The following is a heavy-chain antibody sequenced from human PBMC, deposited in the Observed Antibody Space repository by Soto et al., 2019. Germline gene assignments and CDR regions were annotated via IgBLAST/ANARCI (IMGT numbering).Heavy chain of an antibody. J-gene: IGHJ4*02. CDR3: ARINYDSSRGADY. CDR1: GGTFSSYA. D-gene: IGHD3-22*01. V-gene: IGHV1-69*06. CDR2: IIPIFGTA. Sequence: GASVKVSCKASGGTFSSYAISWVRQAPGQGLEWMGGIIPIFGTANYAQKFQGRVTITADKSTSTAYVELSSLRSEDTAVYYCARINYDSSRGADYWGQGTLVTVSS.